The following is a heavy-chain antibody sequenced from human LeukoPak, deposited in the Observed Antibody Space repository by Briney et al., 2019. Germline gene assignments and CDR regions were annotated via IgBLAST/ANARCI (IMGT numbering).Heavy chain of an antibody. CDR3: ASLPYYGYYFDY. CDR1: GFTFGDYA. CDR2: ISYDGSNK. V-gene: IGHV3-30-3*01. Sequence: GGSLRLSCTASGFTFGDYAMHWVRQAPGKGLEWVAVISYDGSNKYYADSVKGRFTISRDNSKNTLYLQMNSLRAEDTAVYYCASLPYYGYYFDYWGQGTLVTVSS. J-gene: IGHJ4*02. D-gene: IGHD3-10*01.